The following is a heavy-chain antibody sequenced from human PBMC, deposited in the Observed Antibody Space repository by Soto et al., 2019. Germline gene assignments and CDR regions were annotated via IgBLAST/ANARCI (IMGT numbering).Heavy chain of an antibody. J-gene: IGHJ6*02. CDR1: GYSFTSYW. D-gene: IGHD6-13*01. V-gene: IGHV5-51*01. Sequence: ESLKISRKGSGYSFTSYWIGWVRQMPGKGLEWMGIIYPGDSDTRYSPSFQGQVTISADKSISTAYLQWSSLKASDTAMYYCATEPYSSSYYYGMDVWGQGTTVTVSS. CDR3: ATEPYSSSYYYGMDV. CDR2: IYPGDSDT.